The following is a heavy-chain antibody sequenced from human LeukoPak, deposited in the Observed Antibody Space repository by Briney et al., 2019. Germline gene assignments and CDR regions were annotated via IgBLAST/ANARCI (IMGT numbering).Heavy chain of an antibody. CDR2: INPNSGGT. CDR1: GYTFTGYY. Sequence: ASVKVSCKASGYTFTGYYMHWVRQAPGQGLEWMGWINPNSGGTNYAQKFQGRVTMTRDTSISTAYMELSRLRSDDTAAYYCARADCSGGSCYPRPDAFDIWGQGTMVTVSS. J-gene: IGHJ3*02. CDR3: ARADCSGGSCYPRPDAFDI. D-gene: IGHD2-15*01. V-gene: IGHV1-2*02.